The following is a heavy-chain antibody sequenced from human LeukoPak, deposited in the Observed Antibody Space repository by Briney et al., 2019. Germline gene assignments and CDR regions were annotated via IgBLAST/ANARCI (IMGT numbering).Heavy chain of an antibody. CDR2: ISGSGGST. CDR3: ASVVASAGSYHLYLSYFDY. V-gene: IGHV3-23*01. Sequence: GGSLRLSCAASGFTFSSYAMSWVRQAPGKGLEWVSAISGSGGSTYYADSVKGRFTISRDNSKNTLYLQVNSLRAEDTAVYYCASVVASAGSYHLYLSYFDYWGQGTLVTVSS. D-gene: IGHD3-10*01. CDR1: GFTFSSYA. J-gene: IGHJ4*02.